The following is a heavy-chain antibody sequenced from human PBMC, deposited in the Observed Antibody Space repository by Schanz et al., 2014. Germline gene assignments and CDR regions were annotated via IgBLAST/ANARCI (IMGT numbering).Heavy chain of an antibody. Sequence: EVQLVESGGGLVQPGGSLRLSCAASGFTVSSNYMIWVRQAPGKGLEWVSVIYSGGSTYYADSVKGRFTISRHNSKSTLYLKRNSLRADDTAVYYGARAPPLVRGIAGWFGPWGQGSLVTVSS. CDR2: IYSGGST. CDR3: ARAPPLVRGIAGWFGP. D-gene: IGHD3-10*01. V-gene: IGHV3-53*04. J-gene: IGHJ5*02. CDR1: GFTVSSNY.